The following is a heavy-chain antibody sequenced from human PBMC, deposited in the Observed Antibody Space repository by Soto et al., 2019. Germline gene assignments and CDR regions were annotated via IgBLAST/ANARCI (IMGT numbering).Heavy chain of an antibody. CDR2: IKQDGSEK. CDR3: ARVLRYFDWLLEPHFDY. D-gene: IGHD3-9*01. V-gene: IGHV3-7*01. CDR1: GFTFSSYW. J-gene: IGHJ4*02. Sequence: PGGSLRLSCAASGFTFSSYWMSWVRQAPGKGLEWVANIKQDGSEKYYVDSVKGRFTISRDNAKNSLYLQMNSLRAEDTAVYYCARVLRYFDWLLEPHFDYWGQGTLVTVSS.